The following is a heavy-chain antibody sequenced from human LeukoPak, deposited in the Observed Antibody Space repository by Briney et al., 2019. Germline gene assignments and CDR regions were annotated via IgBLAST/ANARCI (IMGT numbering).Heavy chain of an antibody. CDR2: ISYDGSNK. Sequence: PGGSLRLSCAASGFTFSSYAMHWVRQAPGKGLEWVAVISYDGSNKYYADSVKGRFTISRDNSRNTLYLQMNSLRAEDTAVYYCARGDPYDFWSGYPIRGQGTLVTVSS. J-gene: IGHJ4*02. V-gene: IGHV3-30-3*01. CDR1: GFTFSSYA. D-gene: IGHD3-3*01. CDR3: ARGDPYDFWSGYPI.